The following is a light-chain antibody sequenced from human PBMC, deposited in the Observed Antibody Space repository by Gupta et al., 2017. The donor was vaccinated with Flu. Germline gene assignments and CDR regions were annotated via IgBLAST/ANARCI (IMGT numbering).Light chain of an antibody. CDR3: SSYTSTSTFYV. CDR1: SSDVGGSNY. J-gene: IGLJ1*01. CDR2: DVN. Sequence: SALTQPASVSGSPGQSITISCTGTSSDVGGSNYVSWYQQHPGKAPKLVIYDVNNRPSGVSSRFSGSKSGNTASLTISGLQAEDETDYYCSSYTSTSTFYVFGSGTKVTVL. V-gene: IGLV2-14*01.